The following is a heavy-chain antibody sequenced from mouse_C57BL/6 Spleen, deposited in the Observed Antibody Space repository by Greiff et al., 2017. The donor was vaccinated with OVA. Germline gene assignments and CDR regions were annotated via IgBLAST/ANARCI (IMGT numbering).Heavy chain of an antibody. Sequence: VQLQQSGPELVKPGASVKISCKASGYTFTDYYMNWVKQSHGKSLEWIGDINPNNGGTSYNQKFKGKATLTVDKSSSTAYMELRSLTSEDSAVYYCARLNDYDFAYWGQGTLVTASA. CDR3: ARLNDYDFAY. D-gene: IGHD2-4*01. V-gene: IGHV1-26*01. J-gene: IGHJ3*01. CDR2: INPNNGGT. CDR1: GYTFTDYY.